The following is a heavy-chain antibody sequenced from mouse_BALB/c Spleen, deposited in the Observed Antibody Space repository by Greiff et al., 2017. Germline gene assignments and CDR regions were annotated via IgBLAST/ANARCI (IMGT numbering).Heavy chain of an antibody. CDR3: TRDYYGSSRYFDV. D-gene: IGHD1-1*01. CDR2: INPSNGGT. CDR1: GYTFTSYY. Sequence: QVQLKQSGAELVKPGASVKLSCKASGYTFTSYYMYWVKQRPGQGLEWIGEINPSNGGTNFNEKFKSKATLTVDKSSSTAYMQLSSLTSEDSAVYYCTRDYYGSSRYFDVWGAGTTVTVSS. V-gene: IGHV1S81*02. J-gene: IGHJ1*01.